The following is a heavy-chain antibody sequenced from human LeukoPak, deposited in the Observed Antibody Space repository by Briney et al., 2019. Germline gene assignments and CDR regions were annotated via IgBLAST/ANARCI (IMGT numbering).Heavy chain of an antibody. CDR1: GGSITSYY. CDR3: ARHRRNLNEDRFREGEPNFDY. D-gene: IGHD1-14*01. V-gene: IGHV4-59*08. CDR2: IYYSGST. Sequence: SETLSFTCTVSGGSITSYYWSWIRQPPGKGLEWIGYIYYSGSTNYNPSLKSRVTISVDTSKNQLSLHMSSVTASDSAIYYCARHRRNLNEDRFREGEPNFDYWGQGTLVTVSS. J-gene: IGHJ4*02.